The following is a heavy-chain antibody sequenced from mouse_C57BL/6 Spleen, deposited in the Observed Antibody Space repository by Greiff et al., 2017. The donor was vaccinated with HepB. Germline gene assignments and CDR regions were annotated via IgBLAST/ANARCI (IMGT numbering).Heavy chain of an antibody. J-gene: IGHJ4*01. V-gene: IGHV1-15*01. Sequence: VQLQQSGAELVRPGASVTLSCKASGYTFTDYEMHWVKQTPVHGLEWIGAIDPETGGTAYNQKFKGKAILTADKSSSTAYMELRSLTSEDSAVYYCTRRRRPAHYSNYDYAMDYWGQGTSVTVSS. CDR1: GYTFTDYE. CDR2: IDPETGGT. CDR3: TRRRRPAHYSNYDYAMDY. D-gene: IGHD2-5*01.